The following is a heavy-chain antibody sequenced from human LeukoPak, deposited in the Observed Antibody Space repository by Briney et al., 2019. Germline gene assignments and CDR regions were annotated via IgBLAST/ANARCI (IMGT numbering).Heavy chain of an antibody. CDR3: AKGPQLNSGYHPDY. J-gene: IGHJ4*02. Sequence: GGPRKPSFEASGSTFSVLAMPGVPRPPGKGLEGASTITGSDDKTYYADSVKGRFTISRDYSKNALHLQMSSLRVEDTAIYYCAKGPQLNSGYHPDYWGQGTLVTVSS. V-gene: IGHV3-23*01. D-gene: IGHD3-22*01. CDR1: GSTFSVLA. CDR2: ITGSDDKT.